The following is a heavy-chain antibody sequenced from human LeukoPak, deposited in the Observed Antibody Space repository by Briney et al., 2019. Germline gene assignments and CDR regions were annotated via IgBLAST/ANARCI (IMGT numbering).Heavy chain of an antibody. Sequence: GGSLRLSCAASGFTFSDYWMTWVRQAPGKGLEWVANIKQDGSEKDYVDSVKGLFTISRDNAKNSVYLQMDSLRVEDRAVYYCARKGGYSSGYYYWGQGTLVTVSS. CDR2: IKQDGSEK. CDR1: GFTFSDYW. V-gene: IGHV3-7*01. CDR3: ARKGGYSSGYYY. J-gene: IGHJ4*02. D-gene: IGHD3-22*01.